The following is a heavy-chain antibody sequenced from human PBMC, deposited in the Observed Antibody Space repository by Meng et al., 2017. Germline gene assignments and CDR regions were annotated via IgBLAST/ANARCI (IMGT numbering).Heavy chain of an antibody. CDR3: ARDLGY. Sequence: EVQQEETVGGFVLSGGSLSLSCAASGFTVSSNYMSWVRQDPGKGLEWVSVIYSGGSTYYADSVKGRFTISRDNSKNTLYLQMNSLRAEDTAVYYCARDLGYWGQGTLVTVSS. CDR2: IYSGGST. D-gene: IGHD3-16*01. V-gene: IGHV3-53*02. J-gene: IGHJ4*02. CDR1: GFTVSSNY.